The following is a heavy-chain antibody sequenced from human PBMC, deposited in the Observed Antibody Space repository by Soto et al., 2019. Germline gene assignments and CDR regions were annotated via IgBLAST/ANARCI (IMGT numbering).Heavy chain of an antibody. Sequence: QVQLVESGGGVVQPGRSLRLSCAASGFTFSSYGMHWVRQAPGKGLEWVAVISYDGSNKYYADSVKGRFTISRDNSKCTLYLQMNSLRAEDTAVYYCPKDRARYCGGGSCYSIFDYWGQGTLVTVSS. V-gene: IGHV3-30*18. CDR1: GFTFSSYG. CDR2: ISYDGSNK. CDR3: PKDRARYCGGGSCYSIFDY. J-gene: IGHJ4*02. D-gene: IGHD2-15*01.